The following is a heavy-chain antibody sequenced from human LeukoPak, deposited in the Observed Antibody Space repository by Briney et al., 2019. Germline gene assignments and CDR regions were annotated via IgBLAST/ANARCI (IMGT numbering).Heavy chain of an antibody. Sequence: ASVKVSCKASGGTFISYAISWVRQAPGQGLEWMARIIPILGIANYAQKFQGRVTITADKSTSTAYMELSSLRSEDTAVYYCARASSGYSFDYWGQGTLVTVSS. D-gene: IGHD3-22*01. V-gene: IGHV1-69*04. CDR2: IIPILGIA. CDR1: GGTFISYA. J-gene: IGHJ4*02. CDR3: ARASSGYSFDY.